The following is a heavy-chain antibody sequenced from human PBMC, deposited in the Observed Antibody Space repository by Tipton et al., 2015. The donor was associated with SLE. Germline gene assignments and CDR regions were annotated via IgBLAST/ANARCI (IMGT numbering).Heavy chain of an antibody. CDR3: ARGRFSPDY. Sequence: TLSLTCAVSGYSISSGFYWGWIRQPPGKGLGWIGSIYYSGSTYYNPSLKSRVTISVDTSKNQFSLKLSSVTAADTAGYYCARGRFSPDYWGQGTLVTVSS. D-gene: IGHD3-3*01. V-gene: IGHV4-38-2*01. J-gene: IGHJ4*02. CDR2: IYYSGST. CDR1: GYSISSGFY.